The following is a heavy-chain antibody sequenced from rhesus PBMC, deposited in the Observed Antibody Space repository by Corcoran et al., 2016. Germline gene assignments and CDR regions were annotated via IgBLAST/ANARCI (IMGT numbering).Heavy chain of an antibody. J-gene: IGHJ4*01. CDR1: GGSISGYY. V-gene: IGHV4-73*01. CDR3: ARSGRTGYNYYFDY. Sequence: QVKLQQWGEGLVKPSETLSLTCAVYGGSISGYYWSWIRQPPGKGLEWFGNIDGKRESTNYNPALKNRVTISTDTSKNQVSLKLSSGTAADTAVYYCARSGRTGYNYYFDYWGQGVLVTVSS. D-gene: IGHD1-26*01. CDR2: IDGKREST.